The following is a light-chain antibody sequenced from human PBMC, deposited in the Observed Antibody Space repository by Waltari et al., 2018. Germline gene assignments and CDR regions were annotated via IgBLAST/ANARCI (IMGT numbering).Light chain of an antibody. J-gene: IGKJ5*01. CDR1: QSVLYSSNNKNY. CDR2: WAS. CDR3: QQYYSTLIT. V-gene: IGKV4-1*01. Sequence: DIVMTQSPDSLAVSLGERATTNCKSKQSVLYSSNNKNYLAWYQQKPGQPPKLPIYWASTRESGVPDRFSGSGSGTDFTLTISSLQAEDVAVYYCQQYYSTLITFGQGTRLEIK.